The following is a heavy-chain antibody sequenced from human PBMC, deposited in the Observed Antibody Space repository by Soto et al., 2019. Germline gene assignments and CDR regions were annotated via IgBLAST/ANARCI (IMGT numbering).Heavy chain of an antibody. V-gene: IGHV3-20*04. D-gene: IGHD3-3*01. CDR1: GFTFDDYG. CDR3: ARAMTPFGVVIGTRTHFDY. J-gene: IGHJ4*02. CDR2: INWNGGST. Sequence: GGSLRLSCAASGFTFDDYGMSWVRQAPGKGLEWVSGINWNGGSTGYADSVKGRFTISRDNAKNSLYLQMNSLRTEDTALYYCARAMTPFGVVIGTRTHFDYWGQGTLVTVSS.